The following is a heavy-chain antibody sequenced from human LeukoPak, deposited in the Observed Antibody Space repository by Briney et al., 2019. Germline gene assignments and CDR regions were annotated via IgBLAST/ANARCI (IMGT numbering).Heavy chain of an antibody. CDR2: ISGSGGST. Sequence: GGSLRLSCAASGFTFSSYAMSWVRQAPGKGLGWVSAISGSGGSTYYADSVKGRFTISRDNSKNTLYLQMNSLRAEDTAVYYCAKGRRGYSYDAVDYWGQGTLVTVSS. J-gene: IGHJ4*02. CDR3: AKGRRGYSYDAVDY. CDR1: GFTFSSYA. D-gene: IGHD5-18*01. V-gene: IGHV3-23*01.